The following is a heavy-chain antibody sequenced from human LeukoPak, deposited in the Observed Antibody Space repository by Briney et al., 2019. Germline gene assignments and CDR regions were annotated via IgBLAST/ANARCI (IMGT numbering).Heavy chain of an antibody. J-gene: IGHJ6*03. Sequence: ASLKVSCKASGYTFTGYYMHWVRQAPGQGLEWMGWINPNSGGTNYAQKVQGRVTMTRDTSISTAYMELSRLRSDDTAVYYCARDGRGYDFWSGYYSWTNYYYYYMDVWGKGTTVTVSS. V-gene: IGHV1-2*02. CDR2: INPNSGGT. CDR1: GYTFTGYY. D-gene: IGHD3-3*01. CDR3: ARDGRGYDFWSGYYSWTNYYYYYMDV.